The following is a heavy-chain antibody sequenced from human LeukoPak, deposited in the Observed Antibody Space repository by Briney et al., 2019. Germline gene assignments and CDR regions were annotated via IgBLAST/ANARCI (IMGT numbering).Heavy chain of an antibody. Sequence: ESGPTLVNPAETLTLTCTVSGFSLSNARMGVSWIRQPPGKALEWLAHIFSNDEKSYSTSLKSRLTISKDTSKSQVVLTMTNMDPVDTATYYCARTAYYYDSSLGYWGQGTLVTVSS. V-gene: IGHV2-26*01. CDR3: ARTAYYYDSSLGY. CDR1: GFSLSNARMG. J-gene: IGHJ4*02. CDR2: IFSNDEK. D-gene: IGHD3-22*01.